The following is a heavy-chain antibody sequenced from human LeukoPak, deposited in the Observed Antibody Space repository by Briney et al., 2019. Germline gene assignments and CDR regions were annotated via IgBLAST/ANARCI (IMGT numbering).Heavy chain of an antibody. CDR3: AREYYGDYYFDY. CDR1: GYRFTSYW. Sequence: GESLKLSCQGSGYRFTSYWIGWVRQMPGKGLEWMGIIYPGDSDTRYSPSFQGQVTISADKAISTAYLQWSSLKASDTAMYYCAREYYGDYYFDYWGQGTLVTVSS. CDR2: IYPGDSDT. D-gene: IGHD4-17*01. J-gene: IGHJ4*02. V-gene: IGHV5-51*01.